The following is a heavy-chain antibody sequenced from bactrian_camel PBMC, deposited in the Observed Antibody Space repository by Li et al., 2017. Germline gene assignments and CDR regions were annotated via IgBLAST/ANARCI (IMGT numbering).Heavy chain of an antibody. J-gene: IGHJ4*01. CDR1: GFTFSSYD. V-gene: IGHV3S40*01. Sequence: DVQLVESGGGSGQAGGSLRLSCAASGFTFSSYDTSWVRQAPGKGLEWVSAINSGSIYYADSVKGRFTLSRDNAKNTLYLQLNSLKPEDTAVHYCVRDALWLARYYSTNDWAYWGQGTQVTVS. CDR3: VRDALWLARYYSTNDWAY. D-gene: IGHD4*01. CDR2: INSGSI.